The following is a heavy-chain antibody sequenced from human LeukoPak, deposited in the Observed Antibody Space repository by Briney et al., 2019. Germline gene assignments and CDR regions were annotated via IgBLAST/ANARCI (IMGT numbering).Heavy chain of an antibody. CDR1: GYTFTSYG. CDR3: ARGPPRVATTRSLIDY. D-gene: IGHD5-12*01. Sequence: ASVKVSCKASGYTFTSYGISWVRQAPGQGLEWMGWVSAYNGNTNYAQKLQGRVTMTTDTSTSTAYMELRSLRSDDTAVYYCARGPPRVATTRSLIDYWGQGTLVTVSS. J-gene: IGHJ4*02. V-gene: IGHV1-18*01. CDR2: VSAYNGNT.